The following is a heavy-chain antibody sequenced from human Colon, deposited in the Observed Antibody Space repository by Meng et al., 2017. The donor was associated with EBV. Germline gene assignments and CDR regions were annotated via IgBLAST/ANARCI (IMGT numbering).Heavy chain of an antibody. D-gene: IGHD3-10*01. CDR3: ARVSGRSFDP. J-gene: IGHJ5*02. CDR1: GDSVATGRYY. CDR2: IYYIGGT. Sequence: VHLQETGQGVWKPSGSLCLTFTFSGDSVATGRYYWSWIRQPPGKGLEWIAYIYYIGGTNYNPSLKSRLTISLDTSKNQFSLSLRSVTAADTAVYYCARVSGRSFDPWGQGTLVTVSS. V-gene: IGHV4-61*01.